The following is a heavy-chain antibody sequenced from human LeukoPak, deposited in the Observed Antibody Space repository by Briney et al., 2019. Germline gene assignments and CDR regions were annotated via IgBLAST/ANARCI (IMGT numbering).Heavy chain of an antibody. Sequence: ASVKVSCKASGYTFTSYGISWVRQAPGQGLEWMGCISAYNGNTNYAQKLQGRVTMTTDTSTSTAYMELRSLRSDDTAVYYCARVSTYYDFWSGYQDAFDIWGQGTMVTVSS. CDR2: ISAYNGNT. J-gene: IGHJ3*02. CDR1: GYTFTSYG. D-gene: IGHD3-3*01. V-gene: IGHV1-18*01. CDR3: ARVSTYYDFWSGYQDAFDI.